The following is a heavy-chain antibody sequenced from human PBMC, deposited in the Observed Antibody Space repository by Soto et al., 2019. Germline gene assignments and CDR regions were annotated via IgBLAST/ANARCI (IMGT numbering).Heavy chain of an antibody. CDR3: ARGGGYDFRSSQAPPIDV. V-gene: IGHV4-59*01. J-gene: IGHJ6*02. D-gene: IGHD3-3*01. CDR2: LYYTGST. CDR1: GGSISDFY. Sequence: SETLSLTCNVSGGSISDFYWSWIRQSPGKRLEWIGYLYYTGSTNYNPALKSRVTISLDTSKNKFSLNVRSVTAADTAVYYCARGGGYDFRSSQAPPIDVWGQGTTVTVSS.